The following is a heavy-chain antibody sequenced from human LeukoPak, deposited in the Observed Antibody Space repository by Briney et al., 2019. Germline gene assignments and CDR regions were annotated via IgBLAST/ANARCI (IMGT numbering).Heavy chain of an antibody. J-gene: IGHJ6*02. CDR3: ARDAWGAVAATLDV. Sequence: GGSLRLSCAASGFTLSRYGMHWVRQAPGKGLEWVAVIWSAGRDKYYADSVKGRFTISRDNSKNTVYLQMSSLRAEDTAVSHCARDAWGAVAATLDVWGQGTTVTVSS. V-gene: IGHV3-33*01. D-gene: IGHD6-19*01. CDR2: IWSAGRDK. CDR1: GFTLSRYG.